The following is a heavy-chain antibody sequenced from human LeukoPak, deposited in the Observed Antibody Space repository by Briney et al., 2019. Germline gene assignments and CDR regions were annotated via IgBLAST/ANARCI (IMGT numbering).Heavy chain of an antibody. CDR1: GYTLTELS. V-gene: IGHV1-24*01. CDR2: FDPEDGET. D-gene: IGHD3-10*01. J-gene: IGHJ3*02. Sequence: GASVKVSCKVSGYTLTELSMHWVRQAPGKGLEWMGGFDPEDGETIYAQKFQGRVTMTEDTSTDTAYMELSSLRSEDTAVYYCATGGSGSYPDAFDIWGQGTMVTVSS. CDR3: ATGGSGSYPDAFDI.